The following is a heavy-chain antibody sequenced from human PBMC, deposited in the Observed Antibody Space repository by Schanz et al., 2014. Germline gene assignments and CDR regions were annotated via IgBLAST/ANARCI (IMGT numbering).Heavy chain of an antibody. V-gene: IGHV3-33*06. D-gene: IGHD5-12*01. J-gene: IGHJ4*02. CDR2: IWYDGNNK. CDR1: GFTFSSYG. Sequence: QVQLVESGGGVVQPGRSLRLSCAASGFTFSSYGMHWVRQAPGKGLEWVAVIWYDGNNKFYADPVKGRSTVSRDNSKNSVFLQMNSLRAEDTAIYYCAKDTRSGYYETPFEYWGQGTLVTVSS. CDR3: AKDTRSGYYETPFEY.